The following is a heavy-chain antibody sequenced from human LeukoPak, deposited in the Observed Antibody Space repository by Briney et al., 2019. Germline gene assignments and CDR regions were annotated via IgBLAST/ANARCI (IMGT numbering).Heavy chain of an antibody. CDR1: GYTFTGYY. Sequence: ASVKVSCKASGYTFTGYYMHWVRQALGQGLEWMGLINPNSGGTNYAQKFQGRVTMTRDTSISTAYMELSRLRSDDTAVYYCAILYYDILSDPKADAFDIWGQGTMVTVFS. CDR3: AILYYDILSDPKADAFDI. V-gene: IGHV1-2*02. J-gene: IGHJ3*02. CDR2: INPNSGGT. D-gene: IGHD3-9*01.